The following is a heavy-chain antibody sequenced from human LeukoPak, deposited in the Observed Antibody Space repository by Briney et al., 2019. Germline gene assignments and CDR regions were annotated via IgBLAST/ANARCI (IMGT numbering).Heavy chain of an antibody. Sequence: SETLSLTCTVSGGSISSGSYYWSWIRQPPGKGLEWIGYIFDSGSTNCNPSLKSRVTISVDTSKNQFSLKLSSVTAADTAVYYCARAQHYDILTLDYWGQGTLVTVSS. CDR2: IFDSGST. D-gene: IGHD3-9*01. V-gene: IGHV4-61*01. CDR3: ARAQHYDILTLDY. J-gene: IGHJ4*02. CDR1: GGSISSGSYY.